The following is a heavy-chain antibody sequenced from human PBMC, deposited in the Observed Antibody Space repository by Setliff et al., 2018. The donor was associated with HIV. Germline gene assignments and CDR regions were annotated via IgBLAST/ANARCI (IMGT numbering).Heavy chain of an antibody. J-gene: IGHJ4*02. D-gene: IGHD6-19*01. CDR2: IYTSGSV. CDR3: ARSPRIGVAGEFEY. V-gene: IGHV4-4*09. CDR1: GGSISSYY. Sequence: SETLSLTCTVSGGSISSYYWSWIRQPPGKGLEWIGYIYTSGSVNYNPSLNSRVTISVDTSKNQFSLKVNSVTAPDTAVYYCARSPRIGVAGEFEYWGQGTLVTVSS.